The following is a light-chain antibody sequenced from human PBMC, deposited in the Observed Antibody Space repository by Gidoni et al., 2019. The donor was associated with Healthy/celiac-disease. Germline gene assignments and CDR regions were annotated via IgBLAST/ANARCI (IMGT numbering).Light chain of an antibody. Sequence: DIQMTQSPSTLSASVVDRVTITCRASQSISSWLAWYQQKPGKAPKLLIYKASSLESGVPSRFSGRGSGTEFTLTIISLKPDDLATYYCQQYKRYSQTPPTFGQGTKVEIK. V-gene: IGKV1-5*03. CDR1: QSISSW. J-gene: IGKJ1*01. CDR3: QQYKRYSQTPPT. CDR2: KAS.